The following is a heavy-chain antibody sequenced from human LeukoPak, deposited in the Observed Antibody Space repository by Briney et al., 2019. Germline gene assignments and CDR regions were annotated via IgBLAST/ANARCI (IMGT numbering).Heavy chain of an antibody. CDR1: GGSFSGYN. D-gene: IGHD2/OR15-2a*01. Sequence: SETLSLTCGVYGGSFSGYNWNWIRQPPGKGLEWIGEINHSGSTNYNPSLKSRVTISVDTSKNQFSLNLNSVTAADTAAYYCARQHQGVLAPHYYYMDVWGKGTTVTVS. J-gene: IGHJ6*03. V-gene: IGHV4-34*01. CDR3: ARQHQGVLAPHYYYMDV. CDR2: INHSGST.